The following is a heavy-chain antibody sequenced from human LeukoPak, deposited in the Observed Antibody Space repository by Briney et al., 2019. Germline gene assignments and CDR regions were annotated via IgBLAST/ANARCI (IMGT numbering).Heavy chain of an antibody. Sequence: TGGSLRLSCAASGFTFADYAMHWVRQTPGKGLEWVSGISWNSGNIDYADSVKGRFTISRDNAKNSLYLQMNSLRAEDTALYYCAKGRGYNYGYIFGYFDYWGQGTLVTAS. J-gene: IGHJ4*02. D-gene: IGHD5-18*01. V-gene: IGHV3-9*01. CDR1: GFTFADYA. CDR3: AKGRGYNYGYIFGYFDY. CDR2: ISWNSGNI.